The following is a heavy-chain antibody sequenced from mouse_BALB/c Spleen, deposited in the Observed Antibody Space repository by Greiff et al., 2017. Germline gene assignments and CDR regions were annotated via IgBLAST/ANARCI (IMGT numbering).Heavy chain of an antibody. D-gene: IGHD1-1*01. CDR2: INPSNGGT. J-gene: IGHJ3*01. Sequence: VQLQQPGAELGKPGASVKLSRKASGYTFTSYYCYWVKQRPGQGLEWIGGINPSNGGTNFNEKFKSKATLTVDKSSSTAYMQLSSLTSEDSAVYYCTTLLPFAYWGQGTLVTVSA. CDR3: TTLLPFAY. CDR1: GYTFTSYY. V-gene: IGHV1S16*01.